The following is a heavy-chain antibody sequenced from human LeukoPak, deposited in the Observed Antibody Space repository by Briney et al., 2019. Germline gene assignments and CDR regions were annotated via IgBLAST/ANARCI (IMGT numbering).Heavy chain of an antibody. Sequence: GALRLSCAASGFTFSSYSMNWVRQAPGKGLEWVSYISSSSSTIYYADSVKGRFTISRDNAKNSLYLQMNSLRAEDTAVYYCAREGTSYYDSSGYLYWGQGTLVTVSS. D-gene: IGHD3-22*01. CDR3: AREGTSYYDSSGYLY. V-gene: IGHV3-48*04. CDR2: ISSSSSTI. CDR1: GFTFSSYS. J-gene: IGHJ4*02.